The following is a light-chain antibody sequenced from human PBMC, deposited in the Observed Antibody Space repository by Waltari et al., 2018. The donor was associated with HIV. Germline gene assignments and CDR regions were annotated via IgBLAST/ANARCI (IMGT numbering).Light chain of an antibody. J-gene: IGLJ3*02. Sequence: QSVLTQPPSVSAAPGQKVTISCSGSSPNIGNSYVSWYQQLPGTAPKLLIYENNKRPSGIPDRFSGSKSGTSATLGITGLQTGDEADYYCATWYSDLCAWVFGGGTKLTVL. CDR1: SPNIGNSY. V-gene: IGLV1-51*02. CDR3: ATWYSDLCAWV. CDR2: ENN.